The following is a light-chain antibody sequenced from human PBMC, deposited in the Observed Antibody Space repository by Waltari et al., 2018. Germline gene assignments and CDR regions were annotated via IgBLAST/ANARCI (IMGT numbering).Light chain of an antibody. Sequence: DIQMTQSPSSLSASVGDRVTITCRASHSITNYLNWYQQKPGKAPNLLIYAASSLQSGVPSRFSCSGSGSDFTLTISSLQPEDFATYYCQQSYSTPTFGQGTRLDIK. J-gene: IGKJ5*01. CDR3: QQSYSTPT. CDR1: HSITNY. CDR2: AAS. V-gene: IGKV1-39*01.